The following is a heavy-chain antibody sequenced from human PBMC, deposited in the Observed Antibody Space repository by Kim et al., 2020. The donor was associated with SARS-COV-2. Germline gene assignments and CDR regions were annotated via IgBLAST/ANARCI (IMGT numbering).Heavy chain of an antibody. CDR3: ARGTYDSSGYLDY. V-gene: IGHV1-69*04. J-gene: IGHJ4*02. D-gene: IGHD3-22*01. Sequence: YAQHHHGRFPITADKSTRTAYLELSSLRSEDTAVYYCARGTYDSSGYLDYWGQGTLVTVSS.